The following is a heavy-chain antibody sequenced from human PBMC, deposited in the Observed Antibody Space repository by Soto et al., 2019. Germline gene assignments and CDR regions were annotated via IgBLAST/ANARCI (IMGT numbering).Heavy chain of an antibody. CDR1: GGTFSSYA. Sequence: SVKVSCKASGGTFSSYAISWVRQAPGQGLEWMGGIIPIFGTANYAQKFQGRVTITADESTSTAYMELSSLRSEDTAVYYCARGMTDYDFWSGYPVAFDVWGQGTMVTVSS. V-gene: IGHV1-69*13. CDR2: IIPIFGTA. D-gene: IGHD3-3*01. J-gene: IGHJ3*01. CDR3: ARGMTDYDFWSGYPVAFDV.